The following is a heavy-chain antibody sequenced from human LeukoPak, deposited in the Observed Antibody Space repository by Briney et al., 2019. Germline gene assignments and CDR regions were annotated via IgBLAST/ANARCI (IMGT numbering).Heavy chain of an antibody. Sequence: AASVKVSCKASGGTFSSYAISWVRQAPGQGLEWMGGIIPIFGTANYAQKFQGRVTITADKSTSTAYMELSSLRAGDTAVYYCARVRKYSGYYSWYFDLWGRGTLVTVSS. J-gene: IGHJ2*01. CDR2: IIPIFGTA. D-gene: IGHD5-12*01. CDR1: GGTFSSYA. CDR3: ARVRKYSGYYSWYFDL. V-gene: IGHV1-69*06.